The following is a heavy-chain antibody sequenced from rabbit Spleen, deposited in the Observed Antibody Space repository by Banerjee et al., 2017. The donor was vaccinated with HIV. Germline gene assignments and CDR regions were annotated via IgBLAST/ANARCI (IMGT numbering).Heavy chain of an antibody. D-gene: IGHD6-1*01. CDR2: IDTGSSGFT. J-gene: IGHJ4*01. V-gene: IGHV1S40*01. CDR3: ARDIDGYDGYALNL. Sequence: QSLEESGGDLVKPGASLTLTCTASGFSFSSSSYMCWVRQAPGKGLEWIACIDTGSSGFTYFATWAKGRFTCSKTSSTTVTLQMTSLTAADTATYFCARDIDGYDGYALNLWGPGTLVTVS. CDR1: GFSFSSSSY.